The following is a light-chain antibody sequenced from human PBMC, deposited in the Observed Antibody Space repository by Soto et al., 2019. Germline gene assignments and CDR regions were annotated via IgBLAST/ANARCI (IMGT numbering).Light chain of an antibody. J-gene: IGKJ1*01. CDR3: QQYNDWPWT. CDR1: QSVSTK. CDR2: GAT. Sequence: EIVMTESPVTLSVSPGERATLSCRASQSVSTKLAWYQHKPGQAPRLLIYGATTRAPDVPARFSGSGSGTDFILTISSLQSEDFAVYYCQQYNDWPWTFGQGNKVEIK. V-gene: IGKV3-15*01.